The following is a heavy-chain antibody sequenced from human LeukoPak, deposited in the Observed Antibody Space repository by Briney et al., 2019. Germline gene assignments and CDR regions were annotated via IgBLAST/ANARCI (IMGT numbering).Heavy chain of an antibody. J-gene: IGHJ1*01. CDR3: ARDSYCSSSTGCYWSY. D-gene: IGHD2-2*01. V-gene: IGHV4-39*07. CDR1: GGSISGSSYY. Sequence: SETLTLTCTVSGGSISGSSYYWGWIRQPPEKGLEWIGSLDYSGSTYYTPSLKSRVTISVDTSKNQFSLKLSSVTAADTAVYYYARDSYCSSSTGCYWSYWGQGTLVTVSS. CDR2: LDYSGST.